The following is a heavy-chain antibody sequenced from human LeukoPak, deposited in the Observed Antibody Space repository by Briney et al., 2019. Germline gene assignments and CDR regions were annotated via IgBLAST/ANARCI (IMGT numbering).Heavy chain of an antibody. J-gene: IGHJ4*02. CDR2: MNPNSGNT. Sequence: ASVKVSCKASGYTFTSYDINWVRQATGQGLEWMGWMNPNSGNTGYAQKFQGRVTMTRNTSISTAYMELSSLRSEDTAVYYCARPRDSSGNEVFDYWGQGTLVTVPS. CDR3: ARPRDSSGNEVFDY. CDR1: GYTFTSYD. D-gene: IGHD6-19*01. V-gene: IGHV1-8*01.